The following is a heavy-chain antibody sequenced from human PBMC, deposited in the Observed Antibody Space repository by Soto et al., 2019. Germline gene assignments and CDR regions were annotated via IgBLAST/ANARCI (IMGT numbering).Heavy chain of an antibody. Sequence: EVQLVESGGGLVQPGGSLRLSCAASGFTFSSYWMSWVRQAPGKGLEWVANIKQDGSEKYYVDSVKGRFTISRDNAKNSLYLQMNSLRAEDTAVYYCARDRAITMVRVGWFDPWGQGTLVTVSS. CDR2: IKQDGSEK. CDR3: ARDRAITMVRVGWFDP. V-gene: IGHV3-7*01. CDR1: GFTFSSYW. J-gene: IGHJ5*02. D-gene: IGHD3-10*01.